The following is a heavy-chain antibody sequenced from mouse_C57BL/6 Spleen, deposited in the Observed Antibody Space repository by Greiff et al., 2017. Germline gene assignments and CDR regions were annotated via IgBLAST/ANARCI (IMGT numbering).Heavy chain of an antibody. J-gene: IGHJ4*01. CDR2: IDPANGNT. D-gene: IGHD2-3*01. CDR1: GFNIKNTY. V-gene: IGHV14-3*01. Sequence: VQLKQSVAELVRPGASVKLSCTASGFNIKNTYIHWVKQRPEQGLEWIGRIDPANGNTTYAPKFQGKATITADTSSNTAYLQLSSLTSEDTAIYYCAGGWLPSYAMDYWDQGPSVTVSS. CDR3: AGGWLPSYAMDY.